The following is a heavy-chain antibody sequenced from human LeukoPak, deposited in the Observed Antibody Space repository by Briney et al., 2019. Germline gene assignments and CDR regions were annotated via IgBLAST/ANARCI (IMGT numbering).Heavy chain of an antibody. D-gene: IGHD3-10*01. CDR3: AREGAGGHFDY. J-gene: IGHJ4*02. V-gene: IGHV1-46*01. CDR1: GYTFTSYY. Sequence: ASVKVSCKASGYTFTSYYMHWVRQAPGQGLEWMGIINPRGGSTSYAQKFQGRVTMTRDMSTSTVYMELSSLRPEDTAVYYCAREGAGGHFDYWGQGTLVTVSS. CDR2: INPRGGST.